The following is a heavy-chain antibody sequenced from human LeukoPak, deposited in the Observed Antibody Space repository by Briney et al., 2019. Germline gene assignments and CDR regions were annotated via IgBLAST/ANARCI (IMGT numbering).Heavy chain of an antibody. V-gene: IGHV3-30*18. Sequence: PGRSLRLSCAASGFTLSSYGMHWVRQAPGKGLEWVADISYDGSNKYYADSVKGRFTISRDNSKNTQYLQMNSLRAEDTAVYYCAKDRCSSTSCYAPLGYWGQGTLVTVSS. J-gene: IGHJ4*02. D-gene: IGHD2-2*01. CDR3: AKDRCSSTSCYAPLGY. CDR2: ISYDGSNK. CDR1: GFTLSSYG.